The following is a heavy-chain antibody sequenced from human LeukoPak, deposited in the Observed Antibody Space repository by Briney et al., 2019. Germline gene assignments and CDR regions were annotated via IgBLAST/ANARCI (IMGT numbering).Heavy chain of an antibody. J-gene: IGHJ3*02. V-gene: IGHV4-30-4*08. D-gene: IGHD4-17*01. Sequence: SQTLSLTCTVSGGSISSGDYYWHWIRQPPGKGLEWIGYISYSGSTYFNPSLRSRVTISVDTSENQFSLKLSSVTAADTAVYYCARDLTVTTNSAFDIWGQGTMATVSS. CDR2: ISYSGST. CDR1: GGSISSGDYY. CDR3: ARDLTVTTNSAFDI.